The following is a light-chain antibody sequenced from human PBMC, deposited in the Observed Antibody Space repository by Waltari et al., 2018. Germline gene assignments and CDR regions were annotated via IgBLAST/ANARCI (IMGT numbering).Light chain of an antibody. J-gene: IGLJ2*01. V-gene: IGLV2-8*01. CDR2: EVS. CDR3: SSYTGSSVAVV. CDR1: SSDVGAYNY. Sequence: QSALTQPPSASGSPGQSVTISCTGTSSDVGAYNYVSWYQQQPGKAPKLMIYEVSKRPSGVPDRFSGSKSGNTASLTVSGLQAEDEAYYYCSSYTGSSVAVVVGGGTKLTVL.